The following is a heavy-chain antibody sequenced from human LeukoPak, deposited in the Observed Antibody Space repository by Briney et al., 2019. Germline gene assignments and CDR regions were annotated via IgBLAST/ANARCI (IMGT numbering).Heavy chain of an antibody. CDR2: IYTSGST. CDR1: GGFISSGSYY. J-gene: IGHJ4*02. D-gene: IGHD6-13*01. V-gene: IGHV4-61*02. CDR3: ARGVAAASFVY. Sequence: PSQTLSLTCTVSGGFISSGSYYWSWIRQPAGKGLEWIGRIYTSGSTNYNPSLKSRVTISVDTSKNQFSLKLSSVTAADTAVYYCARGVAAASFVYWGQGTLVTVSS.